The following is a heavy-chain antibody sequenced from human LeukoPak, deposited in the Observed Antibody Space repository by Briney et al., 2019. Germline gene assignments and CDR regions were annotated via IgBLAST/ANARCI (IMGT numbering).Heavy chain of an antibody. CDR3: ARRPRLHDYEYKNDS. V-gene: IGHV1-18*01. D-gene: IGHD4-17*01. J-gene: IGHJ4*02. Sequence: ASVKVSRKASGYTFTSYGISWVRQAPGQGLEWMGWISAYNGNTNYAQKLQGRVTMTTDTSTSTAYMELRSLRSDDTAVYYCARRPRLHDYEYKNDSWGQGTLVTVSS. CDR1: GYTFTSYG. CDR2: ISAYNGNT.